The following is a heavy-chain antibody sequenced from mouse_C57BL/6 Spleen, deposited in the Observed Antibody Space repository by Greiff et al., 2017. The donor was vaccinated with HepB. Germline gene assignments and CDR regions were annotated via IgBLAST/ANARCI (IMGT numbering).Heavy chain of an antibody. J-gene: IGHJ4*01. CDR1: GFTFSSYA. CDR2: LSSGGDYI. V-gene: IGHV5-9-1*02. CDR3: TRDRNDYGHYYAMDY. Sequence: EVQRVESGEGLVKPGGSLKLSCAASGFTFSSYAMSWVRQTPEKRLEWVAYLSSGGDYIYYADTVKGRFTISRDNARNTLYLQMSSLKSEDTAMYYCTRDRNDYGHYYAMDYWGQGTSVTVSS. D-gene: IGHD2-4*01.